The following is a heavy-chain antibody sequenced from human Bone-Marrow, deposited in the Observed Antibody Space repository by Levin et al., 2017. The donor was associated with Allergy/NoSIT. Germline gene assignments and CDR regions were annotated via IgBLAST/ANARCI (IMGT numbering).Heavy chain of an antibody. Sequence: SQTLSLTCAVSGDSVSSNYWWSWLRQSPGKGLEWIGEISPSGDTNCNPSLKSRVTISLDNSRNQFSLKLTSVTAADTAIYYCSRLRGGCSTNSCSFDPWSQGTLVTVSS. CDR3: SRLRGGCSTNSCSFDP. CDR1: GDSVSSNYW. J-gene: IGHJ5*02. D-gene: IGHD2-2*01. CDR2: ISPSGDT. V-gene: IGHV4-4*02.